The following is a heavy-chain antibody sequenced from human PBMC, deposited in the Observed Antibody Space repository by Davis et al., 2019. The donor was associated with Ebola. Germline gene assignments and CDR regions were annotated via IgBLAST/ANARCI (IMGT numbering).Heavy chain of an antibody. CDR3: ARERRVGGGGYDYYYYYGMDV. CDR2: INPSGGST. D-gene: IGHD5-12*01. J-gene: IGHJ6*04. Sequence: AASVKVSCKASGFTFTSSAMQWVRQAPGQGLEWMGIINPSGGSTSYAQEFQGRVTMTRDTSTSTVYMELSSLRSEDTAVYYCARERRVGGGGYDYYYYYGMDVWGKGTTVTVSS. V-gene: IGHV1-46*01. CDR1: GFTFTSSA.